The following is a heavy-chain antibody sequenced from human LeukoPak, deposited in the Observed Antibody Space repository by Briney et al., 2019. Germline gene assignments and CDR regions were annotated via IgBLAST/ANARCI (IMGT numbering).Heavy chain of an antibody. Sequence: ASVKVSCKVSGYTLTELSMHWVRQAPGKGLEWMGGFDPEDGETIYAQKFQGRVTMTEDTSTDTAYMELSSLRSEDTAVYYGATGEGVGNWFDPWGQGTLVTVSS. CDR1: GYTLTELS. CDR2: FDPEDGET. V-gene: IGHV1-24*01. CDR3: ATGEGVGNWFDP. D-gene: IGHD3-16*01. J-gene: IGHJ5*02.